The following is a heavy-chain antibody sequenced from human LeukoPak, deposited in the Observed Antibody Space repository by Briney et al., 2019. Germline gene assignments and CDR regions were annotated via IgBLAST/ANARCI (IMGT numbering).Heavy chain of an antibody. V-gene: IGHV3-23*01. CDR2: ISGSGGST. CDR1: GFTFSYYA. Sequence: PGGSLRLSCAASGFTFSYYAMCWVRQAPGKGLEWVSAISGSGGSTYYADSVKGRFTISRDNSKNTLYLQMNSLRAEDTAVYYCAKDCGAVFDYWGQGTLVTVSS. J-gene: IGHJ4*02. CDR3: AKDCGAVFDY. D-gene: IGHD6-19*01.